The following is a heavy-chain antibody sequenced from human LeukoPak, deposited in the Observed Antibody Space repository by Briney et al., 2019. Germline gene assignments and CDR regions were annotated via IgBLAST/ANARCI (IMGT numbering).Heavy chain of an antibody. CDR1: GGSISSGDYY. CDR3: ARVDENKQSGGMGV. CDR2: IYYSGST. D-gene: IGHD1/OR15-1a*01. V-gene: IGHV4-30-4*01. J-gene: IGHJ6*02. Sequence: SQTLSLTCTVSGGSISSGDYYWSWIRQPPGKGLEWIGYIYYSGSTYYNPSLKSRVTISVDTSKNQFSLKLSSVTAADTAVYYCARVDENKQSGGMGVWGQGTTVTVSS.